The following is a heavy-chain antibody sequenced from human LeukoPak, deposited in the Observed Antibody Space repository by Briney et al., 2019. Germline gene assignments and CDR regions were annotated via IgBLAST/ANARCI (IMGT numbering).Heavy chain of an antibody. J-gene: IGHJ3*02. CDR3: AKDKGAAAGTEAFDI. CDR2: ISWNSGRI. D-gene: IGHD6-13*01. Sequence: PGWSLRLSCAASGFTFDDYAMHWVRQAPGKGPEWVSGISWNSGRIGYADSVKGRFTISRDNAKNSLYLQMNSLRTEDMALYYCAKDKGAAAGTEAFDIWGQGTMVTVSS. V-gene: IGHV3-9*03. CDR1: GFTFDDYA.